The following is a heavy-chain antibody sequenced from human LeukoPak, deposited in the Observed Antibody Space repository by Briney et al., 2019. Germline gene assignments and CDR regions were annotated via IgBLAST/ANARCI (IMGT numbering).Heavy chain of an antibody. Sequence: SETLSLTCTVSGGSVSGYYWSWIRRTAGKGLEWIGRVFTSGNTSYNPSLKSRVTISGDTSRNRVSLKLTSVTAADTAVYYCARSFIVRSPTSPYDAFELWGQGTMVTVSS. CDR1: GGSVSGYY. D-gene: IGHD2-21*01. V-gene: IGHV4-4*07. CDR3: ARSFIVRSPTSPYDAFEL. J-gene: IGHJ3*01. CDR2: VFTSGNT.